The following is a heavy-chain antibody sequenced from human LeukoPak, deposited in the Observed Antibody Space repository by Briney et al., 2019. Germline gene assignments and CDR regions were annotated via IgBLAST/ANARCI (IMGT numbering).Heavy chain of an antibody. CDR3: ARVGRGYSYGYLGLDY. V-gene: IGHV3-64*01. Sequence: SGGSLRLSCTASEFIFSSYWMNWVRQAPGKGLEYVSAISSNGGSTYYANSVKGRFTISRDNSKNTLYLQMGSLRAEDMAVYYCARVGRGYSYGYLGLDYWGQGTLVTVSS. J-gene: IGHJ4*02. CDR2: ISSNGGST. CDR1: EFIFSSYW. D-gene: IGHD5-18*01.